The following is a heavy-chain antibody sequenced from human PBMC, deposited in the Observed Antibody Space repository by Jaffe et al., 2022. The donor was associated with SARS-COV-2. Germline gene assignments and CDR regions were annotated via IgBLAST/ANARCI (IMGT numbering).Heavy chain of an antibody. CDR3: ASANSWPKMVYYMDV. CDR1: GGSISSSSYY. V-gene: IGHV4-39*01. CDR2: VYYTGNT. Sequence: QLQLQESGPGLVRTSETLSLTCTVSGGSISSSSYYWVWIRQPPGKGPEWIGNVYYTGNTVYNSSLRSRITISADTSDKQFSLKLTSVTVADTAVYYCASANSWPKMVYYMDVWGKGTTVTVSS. J-gene: IGHJ6*03. D-gene: IGHD6-13*01.